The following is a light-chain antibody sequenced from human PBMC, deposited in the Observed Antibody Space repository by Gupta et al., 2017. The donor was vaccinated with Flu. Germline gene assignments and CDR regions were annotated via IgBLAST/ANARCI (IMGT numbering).Light chain of an antibody. CDR1: QSMSTY. CDR3: QQSYTTPYS. Sequence: DIQMTQSPSSLSASVGDRVTITCRASQSMSTYLNWFQHKPGKGPRLLINAASTLDSGVPSRFSGSSSGTEFTLTITSLQPDDVATYYCQQSYTTPYSFGQGTKLEIK. J-gene: IGKJ2*03. CDR2: AAS. V-gene: IGKV1-39*01.